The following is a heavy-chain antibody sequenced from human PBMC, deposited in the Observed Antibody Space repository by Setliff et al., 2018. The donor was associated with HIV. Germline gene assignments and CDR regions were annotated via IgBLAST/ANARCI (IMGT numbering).Heavy chain of an antibody. CDR3: ARVPHGDYLWFDP. CDR1: GYTFTDYY. Sequence: GASVKVSCKASGYTFTDYYMHWVRQAPGQGLEWMGRINPNSGGTNYAQKFQGRVTMTRDTSISTAYMGLSRLRSDDTAVYYCARVPHGDYLWFDPWGQGTLVTVSS. CDR2: INPNSGGT. J-gene: IGHJ5*02. V-gene: IGHV1-2*06. D-gene: IGHD4-17*01.